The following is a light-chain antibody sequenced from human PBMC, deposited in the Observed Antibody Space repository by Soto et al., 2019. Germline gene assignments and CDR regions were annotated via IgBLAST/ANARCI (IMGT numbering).Light chain of an antibody. J-gene: IGKJ5*01. CDR2: SAS. Sequence: EIVMTQSPATLSVSLGERATLSCRASQSVYSNLAWYQQKPGQAPRLLIFSASARAASVPVRFSATGSGTEFTLTISSLQSEDFAVYYCQQYHDWPPVTFGQGTRVEIK. V-gene: IGKV3-15*01. CDR1: QSVYSN. CDR3: QQYHDWPPVT.